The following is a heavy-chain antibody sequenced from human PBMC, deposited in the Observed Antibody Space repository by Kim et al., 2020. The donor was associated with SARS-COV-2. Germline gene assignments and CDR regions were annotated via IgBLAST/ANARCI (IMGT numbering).Heavy chain of an antibody. CDR1: GGSFSGYY. D-gene: IGHD6-13*01. CDR3: ARFKSRRSSWHLMPGFDP. J-gene: IGHJ5*02. V-gene: IGHV4-34*01. CDR2: INHSGST. Sequence: SETLSLTCAVYGGSFSGYYWSWIRQPPGKGLEWIGEINHSGSTNYNPSLKSRVTISVDTSKNQFSLKLSSVTAADTAVYYCARFKSRRSSWHLMPGFDPWGQGTLVTVSS.